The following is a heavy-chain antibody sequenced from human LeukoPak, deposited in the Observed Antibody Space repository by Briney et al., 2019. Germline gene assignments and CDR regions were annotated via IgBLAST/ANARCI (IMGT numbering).Heavy chain of an antibody. D-gene: IGHD3-22*01. CDR1: GFTFSSYA. J-gene: IGHJ4*02. CDR3: AKGGKYDSSGYSDY. V-gene: IGHV3-23*01. Sequence: SGGSLRLSCAASGFTFSSYAMSWVRQAPRKGLEWVSAISGSGGSTYYADSVKGRFTISRDNSKNTLYLQMNSLRAEDTAVYYCAKGGKYDSSGYSDYWGQGTLVTVSS. CDR2: ISGSGGST.